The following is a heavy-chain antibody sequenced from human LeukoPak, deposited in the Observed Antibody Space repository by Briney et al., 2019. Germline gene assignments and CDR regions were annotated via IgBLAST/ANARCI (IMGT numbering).Heavy chain of an antibody. CDR2: INPNSGGT. CDR1: GYTFTGYY. CDR3: ARASWAGLYDSSGYYDY. V-gene: IGHV1-2*02. J-gene: IGHJ4*02. D-gene: IGHD3-22*01. Sequence: ASVKVSCKASGYTFTGYYMHWVRQAPGQGLEWMGWINPNSGGTNYAQEFQGRVTMTRDTSISTAYMELSRLRSDDTAVYYCARASWAGLYDSSGYYDYWGQGTLVTVSS.